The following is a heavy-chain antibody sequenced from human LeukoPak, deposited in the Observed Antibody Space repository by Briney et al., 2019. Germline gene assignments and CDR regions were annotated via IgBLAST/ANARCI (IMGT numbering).Heavy chain of an antibody. Sequence: GGSLRLSCAASGFTVCSNYMIWARQAPGQGLDLVSILYSDSTTDYADSVKGRFTISRDSSKNSLYLQLNSLRAEDTAVYYCARGGIWGHAFDIWGQGTVVTVSS. CDR2: LYSDSTT. D-gene: IGHD2-15*01. V-gene: IGHV3-66*01. J-gene: IGHJ3*02. CDR1: GFTVCSNY. CDR3: ARGGIWGHAFDI.